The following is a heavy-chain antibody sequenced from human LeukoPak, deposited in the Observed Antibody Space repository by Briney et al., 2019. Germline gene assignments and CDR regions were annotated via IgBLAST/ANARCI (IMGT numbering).Heavy chain of an antibody. CDR3: ARGIAVAGIDY. D-gene: IGHD6-19*01. V-gene: IGHV1-2*02. CDR2: INPNSGAT. J-gene: IGHJ4*02. CDR1: GYTFTGYY. Sequence: ASVKVSCTASGYTFTGYYLHWVRQAPGQGLEWMGWINPNSGATNYAQKFQGRVTMTRDTSISTAYMELSSLRFDDTAVYYCARGIAVAGIDYWGQGTLVTVSS.